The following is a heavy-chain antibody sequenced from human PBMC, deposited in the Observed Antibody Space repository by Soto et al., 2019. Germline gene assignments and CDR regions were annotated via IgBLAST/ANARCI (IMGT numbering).Heavy chain of an antibody. V-gene: IGHV4-59*01. CDR1: GGSISSYY. Sequence: SETLSLTCTVSGGSISSYYWSWIRQPPGKGLEWIGYIYYSGSTNYNPSLKSRVTISVDTSKNQFSLKLSSVTAADTAVYYCARPVAVAGYGMDVWGQGTTVTVYS. CDR3: ARPVAVAGYGMDV. J-gene: IGHJ6*02. CDR2: IYYSGST. D-gene: IGHD6-19*01.